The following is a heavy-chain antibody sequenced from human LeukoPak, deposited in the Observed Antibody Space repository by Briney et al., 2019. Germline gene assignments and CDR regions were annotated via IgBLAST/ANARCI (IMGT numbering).Heavy chain of an antibody. CDR2: IYYSGST. Sequence: SEALSLTCTVSGGSISSYYWSWIRQPPGKGLEWIGYIYYSGSTNYNPSLKSRVTISVDTSKNQFSLKLSSVTAADTAVYYCVTFHSSGYFDPWGQGTLVTVSS. D-gene: IGHD3-22*01. V-gene: IGHV4-59*01. J-gene: IGHJ5*02. CDR1: GGSISSYY. CDR3: VTFHSSGYFDP.